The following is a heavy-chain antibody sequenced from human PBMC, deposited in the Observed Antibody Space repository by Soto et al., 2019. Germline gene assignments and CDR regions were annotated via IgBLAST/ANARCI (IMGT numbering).Heavy chain of an antibody. Sequence: QVQLVQSGAEVKKPGSSVKISFKASGGSFRTNAVSLVRQAPGQGLEWMGGIIPIFPTPDYAQKFQGRVTITADESTTTTYMELSSLRSEDTATYYWARDKDRQKLGGNYYYIMDVWGPGTTVTVSS. V-gene: IGHV1-69*12. J-gene: IGHJ6*02. CDR2: IIPIFPTP. CDR1: GGSFRTNA. CDR3: ARDKDRQKLGGNYYYIMDV. D-gene: IGHD3-3*02.